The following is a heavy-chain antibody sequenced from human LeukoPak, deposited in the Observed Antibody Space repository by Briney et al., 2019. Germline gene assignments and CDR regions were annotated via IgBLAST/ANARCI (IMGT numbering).Heavy chain of an antibody. CDR2: IIPIFGTA. V-gene: IGHV1-69*13. D-gene: IGHD1-26*01. CDR1: GGTFSSYA. CDR3: ARDPHSGSYEAAGDY. J-gene: IGHJ4*02. Sequence: GASVKVSCKASGGTFSSYAISRVRQAPGQGLEWMGGIIPIFGTANYAQKFQGRVTITADESTSTAYMELSSLRSEDTAVYYCARDPHSGSYEAAGDYWGQGTLVTVSS.